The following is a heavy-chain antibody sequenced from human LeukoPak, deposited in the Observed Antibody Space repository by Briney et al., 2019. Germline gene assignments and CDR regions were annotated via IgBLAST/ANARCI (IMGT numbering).Heavy chain of an antibody. CDR3: ARAPSGVLPYYFDY. Sequence: GASVNVSCKASGNTFTRFDINWVRQAAGQGLEWMGWVNPNTGKAGYAQKFQGRVTITRNTSISTAYMELSSLRSEDTAVYYCARAPSGVLPYYFDYWGPGTLVAVSS. V-gene: IGHV1-8*03. CDR2: VNPNTGKA. J-gene: IGHJ4*02. CDR1: GNTFTRFD. D-gene: IGHD3-10*01.